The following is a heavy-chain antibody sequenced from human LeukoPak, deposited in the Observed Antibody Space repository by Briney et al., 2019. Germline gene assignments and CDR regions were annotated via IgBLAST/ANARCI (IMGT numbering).Heavy chain of an antibody. CDR1: GGSISSYY. CDR3: ARNDFPNYYYYMDV. CDR2: IYYSGST. V-gene: IGHV4-59*08. J-gene: IGHJ6*03. D-gene: IGHD3-3*01. Sequence: PSETLSLTCTVSGGSISSYYWSWLRQPPGKGPEWIGYIYYSGSTNYNPSLKSRVTISVDTSKNQFSLKLSSVTAADTAVYYCARNDFPNYYYYMDVWGKGTTVTVSS.